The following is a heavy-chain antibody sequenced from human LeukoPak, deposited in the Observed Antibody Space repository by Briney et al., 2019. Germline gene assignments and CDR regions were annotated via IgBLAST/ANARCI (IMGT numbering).Heavy chain of an antibody. Sequence: SETMSLTCAVYGASFSGYYWSWIRQPPGKGLEWIGEINHSGSTNYNPSLKSRVTISVDTSKNQFSLKLSSVTAADTAVYYCARGVYYDSSGLKTEFDYWGQGTLVPVSS. CDR1: GASFSGYY. CDR2: INHSGST. V-gene: IGHV4-34*01. J-gene: IGHJ4*02. CDR3: ARGVYYDSSGLKTEFDY. D-gene: IGHD3-22*01.